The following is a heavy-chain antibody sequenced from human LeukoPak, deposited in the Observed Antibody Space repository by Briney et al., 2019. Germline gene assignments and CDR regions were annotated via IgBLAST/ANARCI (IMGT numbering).Heavy chain of an antibody. J-gene: IGHJ4*02. D-gene: IGHD2-2*01. CDR2: ISSSSSYI. Sequence: KTGGSLRLSCAASGFTFSSYSMNWVRQAPGKGLEWVSSISSSSSYIYYADSVKGRFTISRDNAKNSLYLQMNSLRAEDTAVYYCARARWGYCSSTSCHPYFDYWGQGTLLTVSS. CDR3: ARARWGYCSSTSCHPYFDY. CDR1: GFTFSSYS. V-gene: IGHV3-21*01.